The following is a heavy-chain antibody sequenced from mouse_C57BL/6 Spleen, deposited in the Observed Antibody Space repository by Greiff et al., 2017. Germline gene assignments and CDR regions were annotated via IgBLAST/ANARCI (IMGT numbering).Heavy chain of an antibody. CDR3: TRGGNYLFAY. V-gene: IGHV14-4*01. CDR1: GFNIKDDY. CDR2: IDPENGDT. J-gene: IGHJ3*01. Sequence: VQLQQSGAELVRPGASVKLSCTASGFNIKDDYMHWVKQRPEQGLEWIGWIDPENGDTEYASKFQGKATITADTSSNTAYLQLSSLTSEDTAVXYCTRGGNYLFAYWGQGTLVTVSA. D-gene: IGHD2-1*01.